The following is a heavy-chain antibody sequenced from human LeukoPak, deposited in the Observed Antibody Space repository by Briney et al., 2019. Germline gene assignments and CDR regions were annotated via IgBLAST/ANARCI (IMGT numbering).Heavy chain of an antibody. V-gene: IGHV3-7*01. J-gene: IGHJ1*01. D-gene: IGHD2-2*02. Sequence: GGSLRLSCAASGFTFSSYWMSWVRQAPGKGLEWVANIKQDGSEKYYVDSVKGRFTISRDNAKNSLYLQMNSLRAEDTAVYYCARPYCSSTGCYTSYFQHWGQGTLVTVSS. CDR3: ARPYCSSTGCYTSYFQH. CDR1: GFTFSSYW. CDR2: IKQDGSEK.